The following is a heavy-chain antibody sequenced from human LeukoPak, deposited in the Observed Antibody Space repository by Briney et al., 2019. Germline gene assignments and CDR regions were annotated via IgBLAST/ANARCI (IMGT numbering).Heavy chain of an antibody. D-gene: IGHD4-17*01. J-gene: IGHJ6*02. CDR3: ARARGDYDYYFYGMDV. V-gene: IGHV4-31*03. CDR1: GGSISSGGYY. CDR2: IYNSGST. Sequence: SETLSLTCTVSGGSISSGGYYWSWIRQLPGKGLEWIGYIYNSGSTYYNPSLKSRVTISGDTSKNQFSLKLSSVTAADTAVYYCARARGDYDYYFYGMDVWGQGTTVIVSS.